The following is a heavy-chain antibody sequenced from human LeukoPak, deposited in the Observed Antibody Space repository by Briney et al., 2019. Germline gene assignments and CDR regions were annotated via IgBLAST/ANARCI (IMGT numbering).Heavy chain of an antibody. J-gene: IGHJ6*02. CDR2: ISSSGSTI. D-gene: IGHD1-26*01. CDR3: ARGHWGLLHYYYGMDV. CDR1: GFTFSDYY. Sequence: GGSLRLSCAASGFTFSDYYMSWIRQAPGKGLEWVSYISSSGSTIYYADSVKGRFTISRDNAKNSLYLQMDSLRAEDTAVYYCARGHWGLLHYYYGMDVWGQGTTVTVSS. V-gene: IGHV3-11*01.